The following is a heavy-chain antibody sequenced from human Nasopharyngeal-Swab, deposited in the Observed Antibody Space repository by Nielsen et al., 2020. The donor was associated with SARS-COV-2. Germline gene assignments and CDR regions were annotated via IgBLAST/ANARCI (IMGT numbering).Heavy chain of an antibody. V-gene: IGHV1-46*01. CDR3: ARDLKVAAGSQFDY. Sequence: WVRQAPGQGLEWMGLINPSGGGTSYAQKFQGRVTMTRDMSTSTVYMELSSLTSEDTAVYYCARDLKVAAGSQFDYWGQGTLVTVSS. CDR2: INPSGGGT. J-gene: IGHJ4*02. D-gene: IGHD6-13*01.